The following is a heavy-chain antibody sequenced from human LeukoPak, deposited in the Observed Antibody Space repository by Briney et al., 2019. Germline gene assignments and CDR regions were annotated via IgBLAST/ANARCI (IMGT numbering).Heavy chain of an antibody. V-gene: IGHV1-46*01. D-gene: IGHD3-10*01. CDR1: GYTFASYY. J-gene: IGHJ4*02. CDR3: ASSRGNYGSGSYLC. CDR2: INPSGGST. Sequence: ASVKVSCKASGYTFASYYMHWVRQAPGQGLEWMGIINPSGGSTSYAQKFQGRVTMTRDMSTSTVYMELSSLRSEDTAVYYCASSRGNYGSGSYLCWGQGTLVTVSS.